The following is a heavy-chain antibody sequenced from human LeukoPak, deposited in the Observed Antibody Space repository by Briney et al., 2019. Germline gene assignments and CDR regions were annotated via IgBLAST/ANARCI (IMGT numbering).Heavy chain of an antibody. CDR1: GGSISSSSYY. V-gene: IGHV4-39*07. D-gene: IGHD2-2*01. Sequence: SETLSLTCTVSGGSISSSSYYWSWIRQPPGKGLEWIGEINHSGSTNYNPSLKSRVTISVDTSKNQFSLKLSSVTAADTAVYYCARFSPYCSSTSCYLDLSYYYYGMDVWGQGTTVTVSS. CDR2: INHSGST. CDR3: ARFSPYCSSTSCYLDLSYYYYGMDV. J-gene: IGHJ6*02.